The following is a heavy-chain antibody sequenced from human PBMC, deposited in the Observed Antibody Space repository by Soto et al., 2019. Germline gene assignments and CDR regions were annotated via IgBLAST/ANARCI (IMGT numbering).Heavy chain of an antibody. V-gene: IGHV4-59*08. Sequence: SETQSLTCPASGGSISSYYWSWIRQPPGKGLEWIGYIYYSGSTNYNPSLKSRVTISVDTSKNQFSLKLSSVTAADTAVYYCARSTPLVVPAAMTTYYYYYMDVWGKGTTVTVSS. CDR1: GGSISSYY. CDR3: ARSTPLVVPAAMTTYYYYYMDV. D-gene: IGHD2-2*01. J-gene: IGHJ6*03. CDR2: IYYSGST.